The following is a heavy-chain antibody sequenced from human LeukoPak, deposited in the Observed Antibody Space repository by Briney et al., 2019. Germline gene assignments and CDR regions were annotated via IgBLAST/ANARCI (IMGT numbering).Heavy chain of an antibody. V-gene: IGHV3-74*01. CDR1: GFPFSSYW. CDR2: INSDGSRT. Sequence: GGSLRLSCAASGFPFSSYWMHWVRQAPGKGLVWVSRINSDGSRTNYADSVKGRFTISRDNAKNTLYLQMNSLRAEDTAAYYCAGGYGFDYWGQGTLVTVSS. J-gene: IGHJ4*02. D-gene: IGHD1-1*01. CDR3: AGGYGFDY.